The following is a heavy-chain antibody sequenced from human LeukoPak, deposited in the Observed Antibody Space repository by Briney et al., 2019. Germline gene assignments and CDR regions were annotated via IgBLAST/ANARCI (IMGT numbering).Heavy chain of an antibody. J-gene: IGHJ4*02. CDR1: GFTFDDYA. CDR3: ARVKWLSAAGTEGNFDY. Sequence: GGSLRLSCAASGFTFDDYAMHWVRQAPGKGLEWVSGISWNSGSIGYADSVKGRFTISRDNAKNSLYLQMNSLRAEDTAVYYCARVKWLSAAGTEGNFDYWGQGTLVTVSS. CDR2: ISWNSGSI. V-gene: IGHV3-9*01. D-gene: IGHD6-13*01.